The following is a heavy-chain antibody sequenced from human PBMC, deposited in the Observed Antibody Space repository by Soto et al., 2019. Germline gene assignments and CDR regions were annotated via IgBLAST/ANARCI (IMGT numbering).Heavy chain of an antibody. J-gene: IGHJ6*02. CDR3: TRDGRYGMDV. CDR1: GASVSSGDNY. CDR2: VYHSGST. Sequence: QVQLQESGPGLVKPSQTLSLTCAVSGASVSSGDNYWTWIRQHPGKGLEWIGYVYHSGSTYYSPSLKSRVQISIDPSKNRFSLRLSSVTAADTAVYSCTRDGRYGMDVWGQGTTVTVSS. V-gene: IGHV4-31*11.